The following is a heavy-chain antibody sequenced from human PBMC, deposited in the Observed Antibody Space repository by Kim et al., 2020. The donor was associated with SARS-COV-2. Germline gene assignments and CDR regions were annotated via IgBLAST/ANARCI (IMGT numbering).Heavy chain of an antibody. J-gene: IGHJ4*02. CDR2: LNQDGSDK. V-gene: IGHV3-7*01. CDR1: GFTFSNYW. Sequence: GGSLRLSCAASGFTFSNYWMTWVRQAPGKGLEWLASLNQDGSDKWYVDSVRGRFTISRDNAKRSVYLQINSLRAEDTALYYCARDDQFSSDFWGQGTLV. CDR3: ARDDQFSSDF.